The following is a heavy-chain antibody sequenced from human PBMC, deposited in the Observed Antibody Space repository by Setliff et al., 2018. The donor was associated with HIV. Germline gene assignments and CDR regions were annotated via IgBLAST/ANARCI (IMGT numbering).Heavy chain of an antibody. V-gene: IGHV4-39*01. J-gene: IGHJ4*02. CDR1: GGSISSSSYY. Sequence: SETLSLTCTVSGGSISSSSYYWGWIRQPPGKGLEWIGSIYYSGSTYYNPSLKSRVTISVDTSKNQFSLKLKSVTAADTAVYYCARWHPPYGFWEEDYWGQGTLVTVS. D-gene: IGHD3-10*01. CDR3: ARWHPPYGFWEEDY. CDR2: IYYSGST.